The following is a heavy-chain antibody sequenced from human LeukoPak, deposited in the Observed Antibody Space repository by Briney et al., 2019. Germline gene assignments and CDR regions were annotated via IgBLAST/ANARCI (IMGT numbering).Heavy chain of an antibody. J-gene: IGHJ3*02. CDR1: GYTFTSYD. CDR2: MNPNSGNT. Sequence: ASVKVSCKASGYTFTSYDINWVRQATGQGLEWMGWMNPNSGNTGYAQKFQGRVTITRNTSISTAYMELSRLRSDDTAVYYCAREDVLMVYAILGAFDIWGQGTMVTVSS. CDR3: AREDVLMVYAILGAFDI. V-gene: IGHV1-8*03. D-gene: IGHD2-8*01.